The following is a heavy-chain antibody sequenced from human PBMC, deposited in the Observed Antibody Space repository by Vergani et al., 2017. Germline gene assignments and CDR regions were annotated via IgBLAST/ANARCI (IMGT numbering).Heavy chain of an antibody. CDR2: ISAYNGNT. CDR1: GYTFTSYG. CDR3: ARDPARVSSSYQQNWFDP. D-gene: IGHD6-6*01. Sequence: QVQLVQSGAEVKKPGASVKVSCKASGYTFTSYGISWVRQAPGQGLEWMGWISAYNGNTNYAQKLQGRVTMTTDTSTRTAYMELRSLRSDDTAVYYCARDPARVSSSYQQNWFDPWGQGTLVTVSS. J-gene: IGHJ5*02. V-gene: IGHV1-18*01.